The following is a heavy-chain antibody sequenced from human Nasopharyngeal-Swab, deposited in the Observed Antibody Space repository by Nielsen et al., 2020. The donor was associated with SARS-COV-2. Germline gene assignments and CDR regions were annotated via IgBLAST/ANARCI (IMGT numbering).Heavy chain of an antibody. V-gene: IGHV3-21*01. CDR2: IGGINTDI. J-gene: IGHJ4*02. Sequence: GESLKISCVASGFTFSSYTMTWVRQAPGKGLEWVSSIGGINTDIYYVDSVRGRFTISRDNAQKSLYLQMDSLRDEDMGRYYCATGPWEGIDYWGQGILVSVSS. D-gene: IGHD1-26*01. CDR3: ATGPWEGIDY. CDR1: GFTFSSYT.